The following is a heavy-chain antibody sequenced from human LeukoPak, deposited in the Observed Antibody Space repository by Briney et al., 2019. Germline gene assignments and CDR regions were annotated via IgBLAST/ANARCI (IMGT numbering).Heavy chain of an antibody. CDR2: IWYDGNNK. J-gene: IGHJ1*01. V-gene: IGHV3-33*01. CDR3: ARDASDTAMVGYFQR. CDR1: GFTFSNYG. D-gene: IGHD5-18*01. Sequence: GRSLRLSCAASGFTFSNYGIHWVRQAPGKGLEWVAVIWYDGNNKYYADSVEGRFTISRDNSKNTLYLQMNSLRAEDTAVYYCARDASDTAMVGYFQRWGQGTLVTVSS.